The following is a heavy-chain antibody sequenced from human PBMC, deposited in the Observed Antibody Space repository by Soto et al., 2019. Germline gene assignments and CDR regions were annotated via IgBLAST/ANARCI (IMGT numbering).Heavy chain of an antibody. J-gene: IGHJ5*02. Sequence: PSETLSLTCTVSGGSITSYNWNWLRQPPGKALEWIGYVYNSGSTNYNPSLKSRVTISVDTSKNQFSLKVNSVTAADTAVYYCARRAVVAVTGRLDNWLDPWGQGILVTISS. CDR1: GGSITSYN. CDR2: VYNSGST. D-gene: IGHD2-21*01. CDR3: ARRAVVAVTGRLDNWLDP. V-gene: IGHV4-59*01.